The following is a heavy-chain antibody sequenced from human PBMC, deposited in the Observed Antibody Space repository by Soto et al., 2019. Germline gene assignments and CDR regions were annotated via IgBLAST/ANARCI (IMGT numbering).Heavy chain of an antibody. V-gene: IGHV4-61*01. J-gene: IGHJ4*02. Sequence: SETLSLTCTVSGGSVSSGSYYWSWIRQPPGKGLEWIGYIHYSGSTNYNPSLKSRVTISVDTSKNQFSLKLSSVTAADTAVYYCAREVTTFSYFDYWGQGTLVTVSS. CDR3: AREVTTFSYFDY. CDR1: GGSVSSGSYY. CDR2: IHYSGST. D-gene: IGHD4-4*01.